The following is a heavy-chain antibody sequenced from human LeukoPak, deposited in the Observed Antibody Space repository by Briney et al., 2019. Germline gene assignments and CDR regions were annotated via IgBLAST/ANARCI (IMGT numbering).Heavy chain of an antibody. CDR3: AREGAYYDSSGYYYYYYYMDV. CDR1: GFTFSSYW. D-gene: IGHD3-22*01. J-gene: IGHJ6*03. V-gene: IGHV3-74*01. CDR2: INSDGSST. Sequence: PGGSLRLSCAASGFTFSSYWMHWVRQAPGKGLVWVSRINSDGSSTSYADSVKGRFTISRDNAKNTLYQQMNSLRAEDTAVYYCAREGAYYDSSGYYYYYYYMDVWGKGTTVTVSS.